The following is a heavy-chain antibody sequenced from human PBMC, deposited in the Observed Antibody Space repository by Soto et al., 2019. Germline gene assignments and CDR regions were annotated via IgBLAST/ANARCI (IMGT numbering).Heavy chain of an antibody. D-gene: IGHD2-2*01. CDR3: GRVLGHVPVRGYYFDY. V-gene: IGHV4-34*01. J-gene: IGHJ4*02. Sequence: SETLSLTCAVYGGSFSGYYWSWIRQPPGKGLEWIGEINHSGSTNYNPSLKSRVTISVDTSKNQFSLKLSSVTAADTAVYYCGRVLGHVPVRGYYFDYWGQGTLVTVSS. CDR1: GGSFSGYY. CDR2: INHSGST.